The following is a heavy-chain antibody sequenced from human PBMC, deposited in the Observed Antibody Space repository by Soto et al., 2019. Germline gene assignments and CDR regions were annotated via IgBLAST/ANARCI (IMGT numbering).Heavy chain of an antibody. CDR2: IRHDASGQ. CDR3: FRDEGTRTLPRGARTQFDY. Sequence: EVHLVESGGGLVQPGGSLRLSCVASGFIFSDYYMSWVRQAPGKGLEWVANIRHDASGQYYLDSLKGRFTISRDNAQNSLYLQMNSVTTEDTAVYYCFRDEGTRTLPRGARTQFDYWGQGTLVSVSS. V-gene: IGHV3-7*01. D-gene: IGHD3-10*01. J-gene: IGHJ4*02. CDR1: GFIFSDYY.